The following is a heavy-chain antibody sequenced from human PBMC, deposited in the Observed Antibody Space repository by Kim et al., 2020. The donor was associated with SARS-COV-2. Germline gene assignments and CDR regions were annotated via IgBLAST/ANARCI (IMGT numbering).Heavy chain of an antibody. D-gene: IGHD6-13*01. V-gene: IGHV3-7*01. CDR1: GFTFSSYW. CDR2: IKQDGSEK. CDR3: ARDLGSFWSSSWSPAWFGP. J-gene: IGHJ5*02. Sequence: GGSLRLSCAASGFTFSSYWMSWVRQAPGKGLEWVANIKQDGSEKYYVDSVKGRFTISRDNAKNSLYLQMNSLRAEDTAVYYCARDLGSFWSSSWSPAWFGPWGQGTLVTVSS.